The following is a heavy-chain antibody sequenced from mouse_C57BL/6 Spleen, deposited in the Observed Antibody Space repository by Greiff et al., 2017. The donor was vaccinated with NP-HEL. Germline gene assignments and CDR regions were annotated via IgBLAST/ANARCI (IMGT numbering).Heavy chain of an antibody. V-gene: IGHV3-6*01. CDR2: ISYDGSN. D-gene: IGHD2-1*01. CDR3: APLPPWFAY. Sequence: VQLKESGPGLVKPSQSLSLTCSVTGYSITSGYYWNWIRQFPGNKLEWMGYISYDGSNNYNPSLKNRISITRDTSKNQFFLKLNSVTTEDTATYYCAPLPPWFAYWGQGTLVTVSA. CDR1: GYSITSGYY. J-gene: IGHJ3*01.